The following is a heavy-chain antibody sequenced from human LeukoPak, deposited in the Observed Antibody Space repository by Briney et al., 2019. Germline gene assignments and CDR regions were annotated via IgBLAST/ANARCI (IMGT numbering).Heavy chain of an antibody. CDR2: FDPEDGET. D-gene: IGHD3-9*01. CDR1: GYTLTELS. J-gene: IGHJ4*02. CDR3: ANSLTRSKRNYDILTGVSYY. V-gene: IGHV1-24*01. Sequence: ASVKVSCKVSGYTLTELSMHWVRQAPGKGLEWMGGFDPEDGETIYAQKFQGRVTMTEDTSTDTAYMELSSLRSEDTAVYYCANSLTRSKRNYDILTGVSYYWGQGTLVTVSS.